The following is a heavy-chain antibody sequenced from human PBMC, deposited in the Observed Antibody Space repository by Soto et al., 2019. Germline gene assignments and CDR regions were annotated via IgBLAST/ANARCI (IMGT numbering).Heavy chain of an antibody. V-gene: IGHV1-69*13. CDR3: ARRVYCSSTSCCIGMDV. CDR2: IIPIFGTA. CDR1: GGTFSSYA. J-gene: IGHJ6*02. D-gene: IGHD2-2*01. Sequence: ASVKVSCKASGGTFSSYAISWVRQAPGQGLEWMGGIIPIFGTANYAQKFQGRVTITADESTSTAYMELSSLRSEDTAVYYCARRVYCSSTSCCIGMDVWGQGTTVTVSS.